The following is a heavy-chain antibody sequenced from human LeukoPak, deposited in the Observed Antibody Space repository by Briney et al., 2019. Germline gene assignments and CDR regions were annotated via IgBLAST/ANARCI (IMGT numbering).Heavy chain of an antibody. V-gene: IGHV4-4*07. CDR1: GGSNRGYY. Sequence: SETLSLTCTVSGGSNRGYYWRWIPQPAGKGLEGIGRVFTSGSTNYNPSVKSRVTISIDKSKNEFYLNLNSVTATDTALYYCARDRATVTTELDCWGQGILVTVSS. D-gene: IGHD4-17*01. J-gene: IGHJ4*02. CDR2: VFTSGST. CDR3: ARDRATVTTELDC.